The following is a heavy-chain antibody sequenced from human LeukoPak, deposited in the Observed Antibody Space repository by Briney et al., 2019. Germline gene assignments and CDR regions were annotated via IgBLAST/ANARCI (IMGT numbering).Heavy chain of an antibody. CDR2: MNPNSGNT. CDR1: GYTFTSYD. V-gene: IGHV1-8*01. CDR3: ARGSGWPYYYYMDV. Sequence: ASVKVSCKASGYTFTSYDINWVRQATGQGLEWMAWMNPNSGNTGYAQKFQGRVTMTRNTSISTAYMGLSNLRSEDTAVYYCARGSGWPYYYYMDVWGKGTTVTVSS. J-gene: IGHJ6*03. D-gene: IGHD6-19*01.